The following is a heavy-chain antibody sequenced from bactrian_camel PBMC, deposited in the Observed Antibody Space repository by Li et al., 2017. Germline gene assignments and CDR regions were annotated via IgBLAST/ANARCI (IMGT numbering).Heavy chain of an antibody. Sequence: QVQLVESGGGLVQPGGSMRLSCTGSGTGIAVRDMGWFRQVPGREREGVATISGGGSITYADSVKGRFAISRDNAQNSVYLQMNSLELEDTAMYYCAADFGPYCSGSYHARRANFEGQGTQVTVS. CDR1: GTGIAVRD. D-gene: IGHD2*01. V-gene: IGHV3S53*01. J-gene: IGHJ4*01. CDR2: ISGGGSI.